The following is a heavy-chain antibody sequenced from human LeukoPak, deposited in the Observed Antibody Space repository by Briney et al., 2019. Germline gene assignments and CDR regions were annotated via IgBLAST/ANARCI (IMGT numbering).Heavy chain of an antibody. CDR2: IYYSGST. J-gene: IGHJ6*03. CDR1: GGSISSYY. V-gene: IGHV4-59*01. CDR3: AREGYSWYDGDYYYYMDV. D-gene: IGHD1-1*01. Sequence: SETLSLTCTVSGGSISSYYWSWIRQPPGKGLEWIGYIYYSGSTNYNPSLKSRVTISVDTSKNQFSLKLSSVTAADTAVYYCAREGYSWYDGDYYYYMDVWGKGTTVTVSS.